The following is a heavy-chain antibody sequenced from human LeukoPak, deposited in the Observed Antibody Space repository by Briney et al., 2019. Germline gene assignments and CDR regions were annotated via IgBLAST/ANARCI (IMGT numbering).Heavy chain of an antibody. CDR1: GFTFSSYT. D-gene: IGHD3-9*01. Sequence: GGSLRLSCAASGFTFSSYTMHWVRQSPGKGLEWVAVISYDGDNKFYADSVKGRFTISRDNSKKTLYLQMNSLRDDDTAVYYCAPVPPFYDILTVDYWGQGTLVTVSS. CDR2: ISYDGDNK. J-gene: IGHJ4*02. CDR3: APVPPFYDILTVDY. V-gene: IGHV3-30-3*01.